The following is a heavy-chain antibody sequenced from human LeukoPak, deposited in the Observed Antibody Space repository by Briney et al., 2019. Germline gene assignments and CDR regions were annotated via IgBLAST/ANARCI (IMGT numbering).Heavy chain of an antibody. CDR2: IYHSGST. CDR3: ARAYSGSLDY. V-gene: IGHV4-38-2*02. Sequence: PSETLSLTCTVSGYSISSGYYWGWIRQPPGKGLEWIGNIYHSGSTYHNPSLKSRVTISVDTSKNQFSLKLSSVADADTAVYYCARAYSGSLDYWGQGTLVTVS. CDR1: GYSISSGYY. J-gene: IGHJ4*02. D-gene: IGHD1-26*01.